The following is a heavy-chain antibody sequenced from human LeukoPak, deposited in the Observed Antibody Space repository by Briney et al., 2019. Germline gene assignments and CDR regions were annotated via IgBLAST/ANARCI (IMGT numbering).Heavy chain of an antibody. J-gene: IGHJ3*02. CDR3: VRGNSPPDAFDI. V-gene: IGHV3-43D*04. CDR2: ISWDGGVS. D-gene: IGHD5-18*01. CDR1: GFTFDDYG. Sequence: GGSLRLSCAASGFTFDDYGMHWVRKAPGKGLEWASFISWDGGVSYFADSVKGRFTVSRDNSKNSLYLQMNSLSAEDTAFYYCVRGNSPPDAFDIWGQGTMVTVSS.